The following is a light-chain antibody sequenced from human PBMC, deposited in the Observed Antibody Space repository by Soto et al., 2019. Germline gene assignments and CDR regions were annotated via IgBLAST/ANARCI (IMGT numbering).Light chain of an antibody. Sequence: EVLMTQSPATLPVSLGERATLSCRASQSVSSKVAWYQQKPGLAPRLLIHTSATRATGIPARFSGRGSGTFFTLTISGLKSEDFANYYCQQYDNWHTTTFGHGTGLEIK. V-gene: IGKV3-15*01. CDR2: TSA. CDR1: QSVSSK. CDR3: QQYDNWHTTT. J-gene: IGKJ5*01.